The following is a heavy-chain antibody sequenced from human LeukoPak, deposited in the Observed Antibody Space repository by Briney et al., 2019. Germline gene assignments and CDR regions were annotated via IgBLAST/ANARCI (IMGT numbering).Heavy chain of an antibody. CDR3: ARVGSSWYGWGY. Sequence: ASVKVSCKASGYTFTSYAMHWVRQAPGQRLEWMGWINAGNGNTKYSQKFQGRVTITRDTSASTAYMELSSLRSEDTAVYYCARVGSSWYGWGYWGQGTLVPVSS. J-gene: IGHJ4*02. D-gene: IGHD6-13*01. CDR2: INAGNGNT. CDR1: GYTFTSYA. V-gene: IGHV1-3*01.